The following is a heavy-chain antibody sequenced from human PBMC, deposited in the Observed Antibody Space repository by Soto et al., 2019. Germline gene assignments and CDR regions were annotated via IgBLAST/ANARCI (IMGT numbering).Heavy chain of an antibody. CDR2: ISYDGSNK. Sequence: GGSLRLSCAASGFTFSSYGMHWVRQAPGKGLEWVAVISYDGSNKYYADSVKGRFTISRDNSKNTLYLQMNSLRAEDTAVYYCAKDRKTSITIFVRYGMDVWDQGTTVTVSS. CDR3: AKDRKTSITIFVRYGMDV. V-gene: IGHV3-30*18. J-gene: IGHJ6*02. CDR1: GFTFSSYG. D-gene: IGHD3-3*01.